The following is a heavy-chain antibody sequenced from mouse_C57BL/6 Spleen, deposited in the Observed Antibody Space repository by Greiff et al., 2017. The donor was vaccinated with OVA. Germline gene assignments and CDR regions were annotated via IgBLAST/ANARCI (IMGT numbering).Heavy chain of an antibody. CDR2: INYDGSST. V-gene: IGHV5-16*01. D-gene: IGHD2-4*01. J-gene: IGHJ3*01. CDR1: GFTFSDYY. Sequence: EVMLVESEGGLVQPGSSMKLSCTASGFTFSDYYMAWVRQVPEKGLEWVANINYDGSSTYYLDSLKSRFIISRDNAKNILYLQMSSLKSEDTATYYCARAYYDYDRFSFAYWGQGTLVTVSA. CDR3: ARAYYDYDRFSFAY.